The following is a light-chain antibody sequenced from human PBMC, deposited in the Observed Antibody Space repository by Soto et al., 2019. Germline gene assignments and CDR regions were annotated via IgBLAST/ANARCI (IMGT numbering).Light chain of an antibody. V-gene: IGKV3-20*01. CDR2: GAS. J-gene: IGKJ1*01. Sequence: EIVLTQSPGTLSLSPGERANLSCRASQSVSNNYLAWYQQKPGQAPRLLVYGASNRATGITDRFSGSGSGTDFTLTISRLAPEDCAEYYCQQYGSSCTFGQGTKVEIK. CDR3: QQYGSSCT. CDR1: QSVSNNY.